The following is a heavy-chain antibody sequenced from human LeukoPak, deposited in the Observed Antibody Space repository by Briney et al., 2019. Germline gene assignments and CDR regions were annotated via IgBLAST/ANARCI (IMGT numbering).Heavy chain of an antibody. Sequence: GESLKISCKGSGYIFSSNWIAWVRQLPGKGLEWMGTIYPGDSDTRYSSSFQDQVTISADKSISTAYLQWSSLKASDTAMYYCARKRGRVWEGWFDPWGQGTLVTVSS. CDR1: GYIFSSNW. J-gene: IGHJ5*02. CDR2: IYPGDSDT. D-gene: IGHD1-26*01. V-gene: IGHV5-51*01. CDR3: ARKRGRVWEGWFDP.